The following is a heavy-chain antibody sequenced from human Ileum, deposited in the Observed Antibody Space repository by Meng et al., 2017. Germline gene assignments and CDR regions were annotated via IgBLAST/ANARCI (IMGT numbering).Heavy chain of an antibody. Sequence: QLRLQESVPGLVKPSEPLSLTCSVSSGSFTNNNYYWVWIRRPPGKGLEWIGSIYYGGSTYYNPSLKSRVTISVDTSTNQFSLKLISVTAADTAVYYCARRAHYGDPPRWGQGTLVTVSS. V-gene: IGHV4-39*01. CDR1: SGSFTNNNYY. J-gene: IGHJ4*02. CDR2: IYYGGST. CDR3: ARRAHYGDPPR. D-gene: IGHD4-17*01.